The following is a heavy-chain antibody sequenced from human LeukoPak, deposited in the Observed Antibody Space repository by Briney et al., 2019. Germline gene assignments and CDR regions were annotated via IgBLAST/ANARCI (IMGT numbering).Heavy chain of an antibody. Sequence: SETLSLTCTVSGGSISSSTYYWGWIRQPPGKGLEWIGTIYYGGSTNYNPSLKSRVTISVDTSKSQFSLRLSSVTAADTAVYYCARHSTGGQYWYFDLWGRGTLVTVSS. CDR2: IYYGGST. CDR3: ARHSTGGQYWYFDL. D-gene: IGHD3-16*01. V-gene: IGHV4-39*01. J-gene: IGHJ2*01. CDR1: GGSISSSTYY.